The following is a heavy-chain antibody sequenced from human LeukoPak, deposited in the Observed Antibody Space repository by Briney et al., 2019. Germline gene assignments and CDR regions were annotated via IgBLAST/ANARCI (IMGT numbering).Heavy chain of an antibody. CDR1: GGTFSSYA. D-gene: IGHD5-12*01. CDR2: IIPIFGTA. J-gene: IGHJ6*02. CDR3: ARDLRGYSSYYGMDV. V-gene: IGHV1-69*05. Sequence: SVKVSCKASGGTFSSYAISWVRQAPGQGLEWMGGIIPIFGTANYAQKFQGRVTMTRDTSTSTVYMELSSLRSEDTAVYYCARDLRGYSSYYGMDVWGQGTTVTVSS.